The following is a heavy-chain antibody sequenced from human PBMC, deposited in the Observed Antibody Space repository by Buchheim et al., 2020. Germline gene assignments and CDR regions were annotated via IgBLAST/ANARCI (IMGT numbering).Heavy chain of an antibody. J-gene: IGHJ2*01. CDR2: ISYDGSNK. CDR3: AKARGPSGWYIGYFDL. CDR1: GFTFSSYG. D-gene: IGHD6-19*01. V-gene: IGHV3-30*18. Sequence: QVQLVESGGGVVQPGRSLRLSCAASGFTFSSYGMHWVRQAPGKGLEWVAVISYDGSNKYYADSVKGRFTISRDNSKNTLYLQMNSLRAEDTAVYYCAKARGPSGWYIGYFDLWGRGTL.